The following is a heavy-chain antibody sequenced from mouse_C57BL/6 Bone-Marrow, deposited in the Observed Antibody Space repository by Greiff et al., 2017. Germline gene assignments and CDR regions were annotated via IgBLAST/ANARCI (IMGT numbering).Heavy chain of an antibody. D-gene: IGHD1-1*01. Sequence: QVHVKQSGAELVRPGASVTLSCKASGYTFTDYEMHWVKQTPVHGLEWIGAIDPETGGTAYKQKFKGKAILTADKSSSTAYMELRSLTSEDSAVYYCTSFNYYGSSSDYWGQGTTLTVSS. J-gene: IGHJ2*01. CDR2: IDPETGGT. CDR1: GYTFTDYE. CDR3: TSFNYYGSSSDY. V-gene: IGHV1-15*01.